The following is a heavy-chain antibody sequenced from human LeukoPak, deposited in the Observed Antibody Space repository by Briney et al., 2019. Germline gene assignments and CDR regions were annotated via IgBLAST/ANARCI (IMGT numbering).Heavy chain of an antibody. D-gene: IGHD5-12*01. CDR2: IYYIGTT. Sequence: SETLSLTCTVSGGSISTYYWSWIRQPPGKGLEWIGFIYYIGTTNYNPSLKSRVTISLGTSKNQFSLKSSSVTAADTAVYYCARPVAEAFDIWGQGTMVTVSS. V-gene: IGHV4-59*01. CDR1: GGSISTYY. J-gene: IGHJ3*02. CDR3: ARPVAEAFDI.